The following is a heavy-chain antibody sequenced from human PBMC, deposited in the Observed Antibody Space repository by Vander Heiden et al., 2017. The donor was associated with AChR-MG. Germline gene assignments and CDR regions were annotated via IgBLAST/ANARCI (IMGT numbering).Heavy chain of an antibody. Sequence: VLLALSGAEANTPVATVQISCKDSGNNLTDYCMHWVQQAPGKGLEWMGLVDPEAGETRYAEKFQGRVTITAHTSTDTAYMELSSLRSEDTAVYYCATLPSRGFDPWGQGTLVTVSS. V-gene: IGHV1-69-2*01. J-gene: IGHJ5*02. CDR3: ATLPSRGFDP. CDR2: VDPEAGET. CDR1: GNNLTDYC.